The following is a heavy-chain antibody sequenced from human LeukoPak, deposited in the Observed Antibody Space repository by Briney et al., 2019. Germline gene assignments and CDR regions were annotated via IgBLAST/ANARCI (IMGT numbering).Heavy chain of an antibody. D-gene: IGHD3-10*01. J-gene: IGHJ4*02. CDR3: AYSRGELWSGEFSDY. CDR1: GYSFTSYW. V-gene: IGHV5-10-1*01. CDR2: IDPSDSYT. Sequence: GESLKISCKGSGYSFTSYWISWVRQMPGKGLEWMGRIDPSDSYTNYSPSFQGHVTISADKSISTAYLQWSSLKASDTAMYYCAYSRGELWSGEFSDYWGQGTLVTVSS.